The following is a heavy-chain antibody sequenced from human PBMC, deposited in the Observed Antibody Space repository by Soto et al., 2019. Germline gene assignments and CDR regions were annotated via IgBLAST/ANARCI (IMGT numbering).Heavy chain of an antibody. V-gene: IGHV5-51*01. CDR3: ARRSSSSWYSDY. CDR2: IYPGDSDT. Sequence: PRESLKISCKGSGYSFSSYWIGWVRQMPGKGLEWMGIIYPGDSDTRYSPSFQGQVTMSADKSISTAYLQWSSLKASDTAMYYCARRSSSSWYSDYWGQGTLVTVSS. D-gene: IGHD6-13*01. CDR1: GYSFSSYW. J-gene: IGHJ4*02.